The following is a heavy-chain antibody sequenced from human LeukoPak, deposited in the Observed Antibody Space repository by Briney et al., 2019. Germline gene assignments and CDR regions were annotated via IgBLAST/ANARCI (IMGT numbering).Heavy chain of an antibody. Sequence: GGSLRLSCAASGFPFSSYGMHWVRQAPGKGLEWVAAISNDGNNKFYADSVKGRFTISRDNSKNTLYLQMNSLRAEDTAVYYCAKDLGPIYGSRSLFDYWGQGTLVTVSS. V-gene: IGHV3-30*18. CDR2: ISNDGNNK. CDR1: GFPFSSYG. J-gene: IGHJ4*02. CDR3: AKDLGPIYGSRSLFDY. D-gene: IGHD3-10*01.